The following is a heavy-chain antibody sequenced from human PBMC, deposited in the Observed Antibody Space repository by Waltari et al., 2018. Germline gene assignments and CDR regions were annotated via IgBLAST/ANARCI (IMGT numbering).Heavy chain of an antibody. D-gene: IGHD3-3*01. J-gene: IGHJ4*02. CDR2: IYYSGST. CDR1: GGSISSYY. Sequence: QVQLQESGPGLVKPSETLSLTCTVSGGSISSYYWSWIRQPPGKGLEWIGYIYYSGSTNYNPSLKSRVTISVDTSKNQFSLKLSSVTAADTAVYYCARQDDFWSGYLDYWGQGTLVTVSS. CDR3: ARQDDFWSGYLDY. V-gene: IGHV4-59*08.